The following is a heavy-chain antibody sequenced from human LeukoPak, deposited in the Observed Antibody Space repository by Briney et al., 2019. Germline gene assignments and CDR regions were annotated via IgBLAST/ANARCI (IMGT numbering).Heavy chain of an antibody. Sequence: ASVTVSCKASGYTFTSYDINWVRQAAGQGLEWMGWMNPNSGNTGYAQKFQGRVTMTRNTSISTAYMELSSLRSEDTAVYYRARDLDPYSSSWSSFDYWGQGTLVTVSS. D-gene: IGHD6-13*01. CDR3: ARDLDPYSSSWSSFDY. V-gene: IGHV1-8*01. CDR2: MNPNSGNT. J-gene: IGHJ4*02. CDR1: GYTFTSYD.